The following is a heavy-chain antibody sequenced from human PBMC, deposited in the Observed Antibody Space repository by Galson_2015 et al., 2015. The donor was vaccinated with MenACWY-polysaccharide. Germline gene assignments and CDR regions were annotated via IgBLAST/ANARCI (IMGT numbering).Heavy chain of an antibody. CDR2: FDPEDGET. Sequence: SVKVSCKVSGYTLTELSMHWVRQAPGKGLEWMGGFDPEDGETIYAQKFQGRVTMTEDTSTDTAYMELSSLRSEDTAVYYCATVRWKYSTDWYYGMDVWGQGTTVTVSS. CDR1: GYTLTELS. V-gene: IGHV1-24*01. D-gene: IGHD6-6*01. CDR3: ATVRWKYSTDWYYGMDV. J-gene: IGHJ6*02.